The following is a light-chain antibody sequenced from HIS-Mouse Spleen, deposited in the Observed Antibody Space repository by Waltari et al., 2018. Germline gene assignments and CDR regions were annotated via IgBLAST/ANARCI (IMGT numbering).Light chain of an antibody. CDR2: EDS. CDR3: YSTDSSGNHRV. CDR1: ASPKKY. V-gene: IGLV3-10*01. Sequence: SYELTQPPSVSVSPGQTARITCSGHASPKKYAYWYPQKSGQAPVLVISEDSKRPSGIPERFSGSSSGTMATLTISGAQVEDEADYYCYSTDSSGNHRVFGGGTKLTVL. J-gene: IGLJ2*01.